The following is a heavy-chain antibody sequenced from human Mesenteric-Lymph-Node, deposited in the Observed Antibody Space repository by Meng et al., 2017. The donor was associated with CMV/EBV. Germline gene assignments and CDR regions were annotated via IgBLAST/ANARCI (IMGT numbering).Heavy chain of an antibody. D-gene: IGHD6-6*01. Sequence: GESLKISCKGSGYSFTTYWIGWVRQMPGKGLEWMGIIYPGDSDTRYSPSFQGQVTISADKSISTASLQWSSLKASDTAMYYCAKDGRGSSGAYYFDYWGQGTLVTVSS. CDR2: IYPGDSDT. V-gene: IGHV5-51*01. CDR3: AKDGRGSSGAYYFDY. J-gene: IGHJ4*02. CDR1: GYSFTTYW.